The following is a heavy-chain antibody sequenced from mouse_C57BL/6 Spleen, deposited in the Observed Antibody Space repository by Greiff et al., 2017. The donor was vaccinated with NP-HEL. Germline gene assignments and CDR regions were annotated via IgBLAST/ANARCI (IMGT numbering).Heavy chain of an antibody. J-gene: IGHJ3*01. V-gene: IGHV14-4*01. D-gene: IGHD3-3*01. CDR1: GFNIKDDY. Sequence: VQLQQSGAELVRPGASVKLSCTASGFNIKDDYMHWVKQRPEQGLEWIGWIDPENGDTEYASKFQGKATITADTSSHTAYLQLSSLTSEDTAVYYCTTRGLAYWGQGTLVTVSA. CDR3: TTRGLAY. CDR2: IDPENGDT.